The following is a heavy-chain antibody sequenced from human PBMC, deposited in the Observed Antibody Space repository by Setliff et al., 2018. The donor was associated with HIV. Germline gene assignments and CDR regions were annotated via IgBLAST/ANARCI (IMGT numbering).Heavy chain of an antibody. CDR1: GGSIRSYY. J-gene: IGHJ4*02. V-gene: IGHV4-34*01. CDR2: VHPSGSI. Sequence: SETLSLTCTVSGGSIRSYYWSWVRQPPGKGLEWIAEVHPSGSINYNSSLKSRVAISVDTSNNQFSLTMTSVTAADTAVYYCARGRDWAKTGDFWGQGALVTVPQ. D-gene: IGHD3-9*01. CDR3: ARGRDWAKTGDF.